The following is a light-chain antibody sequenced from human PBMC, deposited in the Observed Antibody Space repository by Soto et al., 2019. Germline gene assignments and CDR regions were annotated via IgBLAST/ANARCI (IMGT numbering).Light chain of an antibody. J-gene: IGKJ4*01. CDR2: AAS. CDR1: QSIASSY. Sequence: EIVLTQSPGTLSLSPGESATLSCMASQSIASSYLAWYQQEPGQAPRLRIYAASTRATGFPDRGSGSGSGTEFTLTISSLQSEDFAVYYCQQYNNWPLTFGGGTKVEIK. V-gene: IGKV3D-15*01. CDR3: QQYNNWPLT.